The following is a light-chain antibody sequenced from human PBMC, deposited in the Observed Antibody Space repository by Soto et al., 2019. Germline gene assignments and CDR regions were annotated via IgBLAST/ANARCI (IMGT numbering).Light chain of an antibody. CDR2: AAS. V-gene: IGKV1-39*01. Sequence: DIQMTKSPSSLSASVGDRVTITCRASQSISSNLNWYQQKPGKAPKLLIYAASSLQSGGPSRFSGSGSGTDFTLTISSLQPEDFATDYWQHSYRTPWTCGQGTKVEIK. CDR1: QSISSN. CDR3: QHSYRTPWT. J-gene: IGKJ1*01.